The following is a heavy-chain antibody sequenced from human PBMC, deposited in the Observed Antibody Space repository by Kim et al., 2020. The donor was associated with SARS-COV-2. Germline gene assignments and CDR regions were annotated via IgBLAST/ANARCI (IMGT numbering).Heavy chain of an antibody. CDR1: GYTFTSYG. D-gene: IGHD6-13*01. Sequence: ASVKVSCKASGYTFTSYGISWVRQAPVQGLEWMGWISAYNGNTNYAQKLQGKVTMTTDTSTSTAYMELRSLRSDDTAVYYCAREGYSSSWYEGYYYYYGMDVWGQGTTVTVSS. V-gene: IGHV1-18*01. CDR3: AREGYSSSWYEGYYYYYGMDV. J-gene: IGHJ6*02. CDR2: ISAYNGNT.